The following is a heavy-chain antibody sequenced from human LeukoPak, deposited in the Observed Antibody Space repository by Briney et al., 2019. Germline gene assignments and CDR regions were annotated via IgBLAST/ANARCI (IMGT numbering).Heavy chain of an antibody. V-gene: IGHV3-30-3*01. Sequence: PGGSLRLSCAASGFTFSSYAMHWVRQAPGKGLEWVAVISYDGSNKYYADSVKGRFTISRDNSKNTLYLQMNSLRAEDTAVYYCAKDRGSGWRAFDIWGQGTMVTVSS. CDR3: AKDRGSGWRAFDI. D-gene: IGHD6-19*01. CDR2: ISYDGSNK. CDR1: GFTFSSYA. J-gene: IGHJ3*02.